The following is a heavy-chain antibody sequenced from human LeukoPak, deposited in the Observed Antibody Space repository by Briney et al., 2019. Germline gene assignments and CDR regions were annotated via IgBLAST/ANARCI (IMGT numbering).Heavy chain of an antibody. CDR3: AKDKGGGYGIDGFDI. CDR2: ISHDGSNQ. CDR1: GFTFSSYG. Sequence: GGSLRLSCAASGFTFSSYGMHWVRQAPGKGLEWVAVISHDGSNQYYADSVKGRFTISRDNSKNTLYLQMNSLRAEDTAVYYCAKDKGGGYGIDGFDIWGRGTMVTVSS. J-gene: IGHJ3*02. V-gene: IGHV3-30*18. D-gene: IGHD3-16*01.